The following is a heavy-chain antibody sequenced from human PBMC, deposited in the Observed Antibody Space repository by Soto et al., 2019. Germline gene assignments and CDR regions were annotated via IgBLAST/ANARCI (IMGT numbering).Heavy chain of an antibody. V-gene: IGHV3-30*18. CDR2: ISYDGSNK. CDR1: GFTFSSYG. CDR3: AKEGGTYLDY. J-gene: IGHJ4*02. Sequence: QVQLVESGGGVVQPGRSLRLSCAASGFTFSSYGMHWVRQAPGKGLEWVAVISYDGSNKYHADSVKGRFTISRDNSKNTLDLQMTSLRAEDTAVYYCAKEGGTYLDYWGQGTLVTVSS. D-gene: IGHD1-26*01.